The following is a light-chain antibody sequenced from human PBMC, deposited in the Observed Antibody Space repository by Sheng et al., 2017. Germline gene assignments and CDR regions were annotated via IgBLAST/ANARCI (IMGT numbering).Light chain of an antibody. CDR1: HGVASY. V-gene: IGKV3-11*01. Sequence: EIVLTQSPAILSLSPGERATLSCRVSHGVASYLAWYQQKPGQAPRLLMSDFSSRAAGTPARFSGSGSGTDFTLTISSLQPEDFAVYYCQQYGRSFTFGGGTKVEIK. CDR2: DFS. J-gene: IGKJ4*01. CDR3: QQYGRSFT.